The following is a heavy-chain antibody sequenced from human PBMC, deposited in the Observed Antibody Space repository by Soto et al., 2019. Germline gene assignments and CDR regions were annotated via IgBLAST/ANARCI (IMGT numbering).Heavy chain of an antibody. D-gene: IGHD3-9*01. CDR1: GYSFTSYW. CDR2: IYPGDSDT. J-gene: IGHJ6*03. CDR3: ARHLGDILTKRYYYMDV. Sequence: GESLKISCKGSGYSFTSYWIGWVRQMPGRGLEWMGIIYPGDSDTTYSPSFQGQVTISADKSISTAYLQWSSLKASDTAMYYCARHLGDILTKRYYYMDVWGKGTTVTVSS. V-gene: IGHV5-51*01.